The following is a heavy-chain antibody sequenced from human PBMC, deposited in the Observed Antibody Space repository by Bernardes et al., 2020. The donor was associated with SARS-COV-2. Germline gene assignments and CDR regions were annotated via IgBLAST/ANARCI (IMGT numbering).Heavy chain of an antibody. CDR2: ISPKSGAT. D-gene: IGHD2-21*01. Sequence: ASVKVSCTASGYTFSDYYTHWLRQAPGQGLEWMGWISPKSGATNHAQKFQGRVTMTRDTSISTDYMELNRLTSDDTAVYYCARTFYYDRGGDSLFDLWGQGTPVTVSS. CDR3: ARTFYYDRGGDSLFDL. J-gene: IGHJ4*02. V-gene: IGHV1-2*02. CDR1: GYTFSDYY.